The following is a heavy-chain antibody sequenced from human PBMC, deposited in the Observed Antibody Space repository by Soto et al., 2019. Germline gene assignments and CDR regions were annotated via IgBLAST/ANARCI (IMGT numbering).Heavy chain of an antibody. Sequence: EASVKVSCKASGGTFSSYAISWVRQAPGQGLEWMGGIIPIFGTANYAQKFQGRVTITADESTSTAYMELSSLRSEDTAVYYCARDFVVVPAAVDYGMDVWGQGTTVTVSS. V-gene: IGHV1-69*13. J-gene: IGHJ6*02. CDR2: IIPIFGTA. CDR1: GGTFSSYA. CDR3: ARDFVVVPAAVDYGMDV. D-gene: IGHD2-2*01.